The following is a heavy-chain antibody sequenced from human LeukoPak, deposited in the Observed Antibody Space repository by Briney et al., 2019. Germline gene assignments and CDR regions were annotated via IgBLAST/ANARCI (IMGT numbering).Heavy chain of an antibody. D-gene: IGHD6-13*01. CDR1: GFTFSRYS. CDR3: ARDIGAAGCDAFDI. Sequence: PGGSLRLSCAASGFTFSRYSMNWVRQVPGKGLEWVSSISSSSSYIYYADSVKGRFSISRDNAQNSLYLQVTSLRAEDTAVYCCARDIGAAGCDAFDIWGQGTMVTVSS. CDR2: ISSSSSYI. J-gene: IGHJ3*02. V-gene: IGHV3-21*01.